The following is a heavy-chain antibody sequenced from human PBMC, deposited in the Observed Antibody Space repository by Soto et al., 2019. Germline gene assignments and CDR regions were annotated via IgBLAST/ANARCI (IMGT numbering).Heavy chain of an antibody. CDR1: GYSISSGYY. Sequence: PSETLSLTCTVSGYSISSGYYWGWIRQPPGKGLEWIGSIYHSGSTYNNPSLKSRVTISVDTSKNQFSPNLNSVTAADTAVYYCARTVSSRIFDSWGQGALVTVSS. CDR3: ARTVSSRIFDS. V-gene: IGHV4-38-2*02. D-gene: IGHD4-17*01. J-gene: IGHJ4*02. CDR2: IYHSGST.